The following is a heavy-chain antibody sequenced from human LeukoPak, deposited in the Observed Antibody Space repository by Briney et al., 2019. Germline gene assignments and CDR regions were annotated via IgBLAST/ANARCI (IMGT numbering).Heavy chain of an antibody. J-gene: IGHJ4*02. V-gene: IGHV1-18*01. Sequence: ASVKVSCTASGYTFTIYGISWVRHAPGQGLERMGWISAYNGNTNYAHKLQGRVTITTDTSTSTAYMELRLLRSGDTAVYYCARDREGYCSGGSCYGLWGQGTLVTVSS. D-gene: IGHD2-15*01. CDR2: ISAYNGNT. CDR1: GYTFTIYG. CDR3: ARDREGYCSGGSCYGL.